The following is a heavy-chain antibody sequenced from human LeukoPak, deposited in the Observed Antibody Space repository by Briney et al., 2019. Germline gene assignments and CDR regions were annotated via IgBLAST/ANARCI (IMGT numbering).Heavy chain of an antibody. CDR1: GYIFTSYG. D-gene: IGHD3-3*01. CDR3: ARATFTVLRFLEWLPVFDY. J-gene: IGHJ4*02. Sequence: ASVEVSCKASGYIFTSYGISWVRQAPGQGLEWMGWISAYDGNTNYAQKLQGRVTMTTDTSTSTAYMELRSLRSDDTAVYYCARATFTVLRFLEWLPVFDYWGQGTLVTVSS. CDR2: ISAYDGNT. V-gene: IGHV1-18*01.